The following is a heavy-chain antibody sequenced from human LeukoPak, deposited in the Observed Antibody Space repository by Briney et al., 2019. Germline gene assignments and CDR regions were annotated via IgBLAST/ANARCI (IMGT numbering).Heavy chain of an antibody. D-gene: IGHD5-18*01. CDR1: GGSIRTYY. Sequence: SETLSLTCTVSGGSIRTYYWSWIRQPAGKGLEWIGCIYTSGSTNYNPSLKSRVTMSVDTSKNQFSLKLSSVTAADTAVYYCARHTGSNWFDPWGQGTLVTVSS. V-gene: IGHV4-4*07. J-gene: IGHJ5*02. CDR3: ARHTGSNWFDP. CDR2: IYTSGST.